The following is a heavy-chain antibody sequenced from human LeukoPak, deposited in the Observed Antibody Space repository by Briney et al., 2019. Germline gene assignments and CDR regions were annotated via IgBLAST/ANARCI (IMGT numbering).Heavy chain of an antibody. CDR3: ARLSNFGMDV. CDR2: IYYSGST. V-gene: IGHV4-59*01. Sequence: PSETLSLTCTVSGGSINNYYWNWIRQPPGKGLEWIGNIYYSGSTNYNPSLKSRVTISVDTSKNQFSLKLSSVTAADTAVYYCARLSNFGMDVWGQGTTVTVSS. CDR1: GGSINNYY. J-gene: IGHJ6*02.